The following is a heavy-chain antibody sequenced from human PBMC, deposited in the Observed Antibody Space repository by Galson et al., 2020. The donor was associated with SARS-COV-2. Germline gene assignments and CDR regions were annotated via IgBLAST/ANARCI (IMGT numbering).Heavy chain of an antibody. CDR3: AKGSAADGYYYYYMDV. Sequence: GGSLRLSCAASGFTFSSYAMSWVRQAPGKGLEWVSGISGSGGSTYYADSVKGRFTISRDNSKNTLSLQMNSLRAEDTAVYYCAKGSAADGYYYYYMDVWGKGTTVTVSS. V-gene: IGHV3-23*01. CDR2: ISGSGGST. D-gene: IGHD6-13*01. CDR1: GFTFSSYA. J-gene: IGHJ6*03.